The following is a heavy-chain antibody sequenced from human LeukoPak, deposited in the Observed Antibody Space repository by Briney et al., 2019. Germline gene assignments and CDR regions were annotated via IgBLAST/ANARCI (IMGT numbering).Heavy chain of an antibody. D-gene: IGHD2-2*01. V-gene: IGHV4-34*01. J-gene: IGHJ4*02. CDR2: INHSGST. Sequence: SETLSLTCAVYGGSFSGYYWSWIRQPPGKGLEWIGEINHSGSTNYNPSLKSRVTISVDTSKNQFSLKLSSVTAADTAVYYCAKDPRGPFIVVVPAATDYFDYWGQGTLVTVSS. CDR1: GGSFSGYY. CDR3: AKDPRGPFIVVVPAATDYFDY.